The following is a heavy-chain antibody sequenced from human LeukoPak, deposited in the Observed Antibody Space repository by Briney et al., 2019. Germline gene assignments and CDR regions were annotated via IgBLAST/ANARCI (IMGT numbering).Heavy chain of an antibody. Sequence: GGSLRLSCAASGFSVRSNYMNWVRQAPGKGLEWVSVIHTGGNTDYADSVKGRFTISRDNSKNTLNLQLNSLRAEDTAVYYCAKSGANFDWLLLVAYYFDYWGQGTLVTVSS. V-gene: IGHV3-53*01. CDR1: GFSVRSNY. CDR2: IHTGGNT. CDR3: AKSGANFDWLLLVAYYFDY. D-gene: IGHD3-9*01. J-gene: IGHJ4*02.